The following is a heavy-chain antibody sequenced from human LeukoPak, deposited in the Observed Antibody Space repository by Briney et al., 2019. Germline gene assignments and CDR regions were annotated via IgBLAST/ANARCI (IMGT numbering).Heavy chain of an antibody. D-gene: IGHD3-3*01. J-gene: IGHJ3*02. CDR2: MNPNSGNT. Sequence: ASVKVSCKASGYTFTSYDINWVRQATGQGLEWMGWMNPNSGNTGYAQKFQGRVTMTRNTSIGTAYMELSSLRSEDTAVYYCARGVLRFLEWLSPSDAFDIWGQGTMVTVSS. V-gene: IGHV1-8*01. CDR3: ARGVLRFLEWLSPSDAFDI. CDR1: GYTFTSYD.